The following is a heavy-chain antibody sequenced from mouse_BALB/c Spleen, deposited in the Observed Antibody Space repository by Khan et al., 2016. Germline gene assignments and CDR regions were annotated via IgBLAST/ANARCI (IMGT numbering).Heavy chain of an antibody. Sequence: EVELVESGGGLVQPGDSLRLSCATSGYTFTDYYISWVRQPPGKALEWLGSSRPKAKGYQTASSASVKGRFTISSDKSRNILYLQMNNRRAEDSATYYCARDVDDRWYGDVWGAGTTVTVSS. V-gene: IGHV7-3*02. CDR1: GYTFTDYY. CDR3: ARDVDDRWYGDV. J-gene: IGHJ1*01. CDR2: SRPKAKGYQT. D-gene: IGHD2-3*01.